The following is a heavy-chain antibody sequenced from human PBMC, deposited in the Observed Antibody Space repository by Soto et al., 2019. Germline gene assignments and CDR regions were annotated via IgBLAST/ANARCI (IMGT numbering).Heavy chain of an antibody. Sequence: SVKVSCKASGGPFTSYAITWVRQAPGQGLEWMGGIIPLFNTPSYAQRYQGRVTITADESTSTAYMGLSGLISDDTAVYYCALSYGSYHYGAYWGQGTLVTVSS. V-gene: IGHV1-69*13. J-gene: IGHJ4*02. CDR1: GGPFTSYA. D-gene: IGHD4-17*01. CDR2: IIPLFNTP. CDR3: ALSYGSYHYGAY.